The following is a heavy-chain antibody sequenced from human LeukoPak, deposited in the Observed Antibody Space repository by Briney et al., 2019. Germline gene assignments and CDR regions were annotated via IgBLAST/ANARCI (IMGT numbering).Heavy chain of an antibody. V-gene: IGHV3-30*04. CDR2: ISYDGSNK. Sequence: PGRSLRLSCAASGFTFSGYAMHWVRQAPGKGLEWVAVISYDGSNKYYADSVKGRFTISRDNSKNTLYLQMNSLRAEDTAVYYCARDFYCSGGSCLNNWFDPWGQGTLVTVSS. CDR1: GFTFSGYA. CDR3: ARDFYCSGGSCLNNWFDP. D-gene: IGHD2-15*01. J-gene: IGHJ5*02.